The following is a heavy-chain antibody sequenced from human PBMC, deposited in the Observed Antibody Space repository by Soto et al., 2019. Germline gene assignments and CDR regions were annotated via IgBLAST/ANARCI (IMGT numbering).Heavy chain of an antibody. CDR2: INHSGST. CDR3: ARRAPLMVRGVTTDY. CDR1: GGSISSSSYY. J-gene: IGHJ4*02. Sequence: SETLSLTCTVSGGSISSSSYYWGWIRQPPGKGLEWIGDINHSGSTNYNPSLKSRVTISVDTSKNQFSLKLSSVTAADTAVYYCARRAPLMVRGVTTDYWGQGTLVTVSS. V-gene: IGHV4-39*07. D-gene: IGHD3-10*01.